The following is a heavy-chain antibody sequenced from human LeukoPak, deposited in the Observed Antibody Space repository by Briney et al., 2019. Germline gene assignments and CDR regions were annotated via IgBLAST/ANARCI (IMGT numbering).Heavy chain of an antibody. Sequence: QPGGSLRLFCAASGFTFSSYGMSWVRQAPGKGREWVSAIRGRGGSTYYADCGKGRFTISRDNYKNTLYLQMHSLRAEDKAVYYCAKEGDYDILTSYPRGIDYWGQGTLVTVSS. CDR2: IRGRGGST. V-gene: IGHV3-23*01. J-gene: IGHJ4*02. D-gene: IGHD3-9*01. CDR1: GFTFSSYG. CDR3: AKEGDYDILTSYPRGIDY.